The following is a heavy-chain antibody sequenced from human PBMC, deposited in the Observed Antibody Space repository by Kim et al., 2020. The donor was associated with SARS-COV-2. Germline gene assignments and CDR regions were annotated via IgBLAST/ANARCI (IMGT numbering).Heavy chain of an antibody. D-gene: IGHD3-10*01. V-gene: IGHV4-4*02. CDR3: AREALPNAGRARGGGMDV. Sequence: KSRVTISVDKSKNQFSLKLSSVTAADTAVYYCAREALPNAGRARGGGMDVWGQGTTVTVSS. J-gene: IGHJ6*02.